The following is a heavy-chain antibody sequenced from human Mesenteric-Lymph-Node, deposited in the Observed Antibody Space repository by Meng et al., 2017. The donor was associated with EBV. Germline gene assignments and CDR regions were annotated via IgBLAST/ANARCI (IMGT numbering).Heavy chain of an antibody. CDR1: RGSTTSYV. Sequence: QGPAPVLVHPSEPLALTCTVARGSTTSYVRSWIRQPPGKGLEWIGDIYHSGSTNDNPSLKGRVTISLDTSKNQFSLKVISVTAADTAVYYCARGTNYDLFNDGNYFDYWGHGTLVTVSS. V-gene: IGHV4-59*01. D-gene: IGHD3-9*01. CDR3: ARGTNYDLFNDGNYFDY. J-gene: IGHJ4*01. CDR2: IYHSGST.